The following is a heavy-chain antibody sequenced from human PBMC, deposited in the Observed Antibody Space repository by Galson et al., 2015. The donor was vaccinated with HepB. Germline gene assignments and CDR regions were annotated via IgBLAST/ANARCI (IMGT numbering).Heavy chain of an antibody. CDR1: GGTFSSYA. D-gene: IGHD3-10*01. CDR3: ARALLWFGELLWDYFDY. Sequence: SVKVSCKASGGTFSSYAISWVRQAPGQGLEWMGGIIPIFGTANYAQKFQGRVTITADESTSTAYMELSSLRSEDTAVYYCARALLWFGELLWDYFDYWGQGTLVTVSS. CDR2: IIPIFGTA. V-gene: IGHV1-69*13. J-gene: IGHJ4*02.